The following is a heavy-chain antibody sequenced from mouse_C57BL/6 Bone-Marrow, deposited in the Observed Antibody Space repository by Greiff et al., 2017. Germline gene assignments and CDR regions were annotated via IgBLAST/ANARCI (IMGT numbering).Heavy chain of an antibody. V-gene: IGHV10-3*01. J-gene: IGHJ2*01. CDR2: IRSKSSNYAT. CDR1: GFTFNTYA. Sequence: EVNVVESGGGLVQPKGSLKLSCAASGFTFNTYAMHWVRQAPGKGLEWVARIRSKSSNYATYYADSVKDRFTISRDDSQSMLYLQMNNLKTEDTAMYYCVRGHYYGSSYVDFDYWGQGTTLTVSS. D-gene: IGHD1-1*01. CDR3: VRGHYYGSSYVDFDY.